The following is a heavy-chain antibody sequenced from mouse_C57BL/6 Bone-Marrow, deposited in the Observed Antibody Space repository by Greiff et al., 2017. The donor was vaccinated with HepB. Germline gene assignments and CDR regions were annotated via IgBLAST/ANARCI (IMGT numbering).Heavy chain of an antibody. CDR1: GYTFTSYW. CDR2: IHPNSGST. CDR3: AVIDYGIFYAMDY. Sequence: VQLQQPGAELVKPGASLKLSCKASGYTFTSYWMHWVKQRPGQGLEWIGMIHPNSGSTNYNEKFKSKATLTVDKSSSTAYMQLSSLTSEDSAVYYCAVIDYGIFYAMDYWGQGTSVTVSS. J-gene: IGHJ4*01. V-gene: IGHV1-64*01. D-gene: IGHD2-1*01.